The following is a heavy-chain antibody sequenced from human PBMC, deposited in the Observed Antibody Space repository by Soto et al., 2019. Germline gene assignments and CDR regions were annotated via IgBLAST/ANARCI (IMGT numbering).Heavy chain of an antibody. CDR1: GFTFSSYG. D-gene: IGHD1-7*01. Sequence: GGSLRLSCAASGFTFSSYGMHWVRQAPGKGLEWVAVISYDGSNKYYADSVKGRFTISRDNSKNTLYLQMNSLRAEDTAVYYCAKDPRYNWNYSYYYGMDVWGQGTTVTVSS. CDR3: AKDPRYNWNYSYYYGMDV. J-gene: IGHJ6*02. CDR2: ISYDGSNK. V-gene: IGHV3-30*18.